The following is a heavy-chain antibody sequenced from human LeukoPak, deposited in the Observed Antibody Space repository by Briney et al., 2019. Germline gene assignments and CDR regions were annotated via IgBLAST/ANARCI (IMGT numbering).Heavy chain of an antibody. J-gene: IGHJ4*02. CDR3: ARGNCGSTSCWNS. Sequence: GGSLRLSCAASGFTFSGSAMHWVRQASGKGLEWIGRIRSKVNNYATTYAASVRGRFTISRDDSSNTAYLQMNNLQTEDTAVCYCARGNCGSTSCWNSWGQGTLVTVSS. CDR2: IRSKVNNYAT. V-gene: IGHV3-73*01. CDR1: GFTFSGSA. D-gene: IGHD2-2*01.